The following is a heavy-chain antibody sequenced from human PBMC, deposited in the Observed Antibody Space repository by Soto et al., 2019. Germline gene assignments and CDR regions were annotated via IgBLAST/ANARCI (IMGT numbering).Heavy chain of an antibody. V-gene: IGHV3-48*01. CDR2: ISSSSNTI. CDR1: GFTFRAYA. D-gene: IGHD1-1*01. Sequence: GGSLRLSCAASGFTFRAYAMSWVRQAPGKGLEWVSYISSSSNTIYYADSVKGRFTISRDNAKNSLYLQMNSLRAEDTAVYYCARDDNREPQPLGYWGQGTLVTVSS. J-gene: IGHJ4*02. CDR3: ARDDNREPQPLGY.